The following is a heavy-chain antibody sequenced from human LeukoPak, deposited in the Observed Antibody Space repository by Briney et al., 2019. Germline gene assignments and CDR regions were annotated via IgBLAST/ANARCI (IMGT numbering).Heavy chain of an antibody. CDR1: GGSISSYY. V-gene: IGHV4-59*01. Sequence: SETLSLTCTVSGGSISSYYWSWIRQPPGKGLEWIGYIYYSGSTNYNPSLKSRVTISVDTSKNQFSLKLSSVTAADTAVYYCARGTYYYDSSGHFYYYYYMDVWGKGTTVTISS. CDR3: ARGTYYYDSSGHFYYYYYMDV. J-gene: IGHJ6*03. CDR2: IYYSGST. D-gene: IGHD3-22*01.